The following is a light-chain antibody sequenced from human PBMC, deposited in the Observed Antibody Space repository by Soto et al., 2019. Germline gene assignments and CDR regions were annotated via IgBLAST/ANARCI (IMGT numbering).Light chain of an antibody. J-gene: IGKJ4*01. V-gene: IGKV1-33*01. CDR1: PDISNH. Sequence: DIQMTQSPSSLSASVGDRVTITCQASPDISNHLHWYQQKLGKAPKLLNYDASNLETGGPSRFSGSGSGADFTFTISSLQPDDIATYYCQQYVHKITFGGGTKVEIK. CDR2: DAS. CDR3: QQYVHKIT.